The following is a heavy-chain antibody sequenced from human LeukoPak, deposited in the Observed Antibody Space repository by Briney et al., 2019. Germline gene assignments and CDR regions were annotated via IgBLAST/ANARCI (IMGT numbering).Heavy chain of an antibody. D-gene: IGHD3-3*01. CDR2: INHSGST. CDR3: ARLTPYYDFWSGYYHDAFDI. Sequence: SETLSPTCAVYGGSFSGYYWSWIRQPPGKGLEWIGEINHSGSTNYNPSLKSRVTISVDTSKNQFSLKLSSVTAADTAVYYCARLTPYYDFWSGYYHDAFDIWGQGTMVTVSS. CDR1: GGSFSGYY. J-gene: IGHJ3*02. V-gene: IGHV4-34*01.